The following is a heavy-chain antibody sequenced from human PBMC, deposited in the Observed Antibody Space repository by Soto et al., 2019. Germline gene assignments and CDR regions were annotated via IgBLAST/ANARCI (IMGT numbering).Heavy chain of an antibody. CDR2: MYYSGST. CDR3: ARDAGGPADY. CDR1: VGSISIYY. V-gene: IGHV4-59*01. Sequence: SETLSLTCTVSVGSISIYYWSWIRQPPGKGLEWIGYMYYSGSTNYNPSLKSRVTISVDTSKNQFSLKLSSVTAADTAVYYCARDAGGPADYWGQGTLVTVSS. J-gene: IGHJ4*02. D-gene: IGHD2-15*01.